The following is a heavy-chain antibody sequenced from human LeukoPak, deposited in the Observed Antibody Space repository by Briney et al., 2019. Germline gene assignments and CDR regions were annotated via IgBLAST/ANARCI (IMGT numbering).Heavy chain of an antibody. CDR1: GYSISSGYY. CDR3: ARALLGATPFDY. CDR2: IYHSGST. V-gene: IGHV4-38-2*02. J-gene: IGHJ4*02. D-gene: IGHD1-26*01. Sequence: PSETLSLTCTVSGYSISSGYYWGWIRQPPGKGLEWIGSIYHSGSTYYNPSLKSRVTISVDTSKNQFSLKLSSVTAADTAIYYCARALLGATPFDYWGQGTLVTVSS.